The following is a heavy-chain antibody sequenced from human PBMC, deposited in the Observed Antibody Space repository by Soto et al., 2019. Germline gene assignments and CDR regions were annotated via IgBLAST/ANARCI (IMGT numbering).Heavy chain of an antibody. Sequence: RASVKVSCKASGYTFTGYYMHWVRQAPGQGLEWMGWINPNSGGTNYAQKFQGWVTMTRDTSISTAYMELSRLRSDDTAVYYCARSHPEDTYGDYLFDYWGQGTLVTVSS. J-gene: IGHJ4*02. V-gene: IGHV1-2*04. CDR3: ARSHPEDTYGDYLFDY. CDR1: GYTFTGYY. CDR2: INPNSGGT. D-gene: IGHD4-17*01.